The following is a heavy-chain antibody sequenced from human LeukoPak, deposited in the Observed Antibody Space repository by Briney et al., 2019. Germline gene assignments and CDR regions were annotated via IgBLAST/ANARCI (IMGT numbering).Heavy chain of an antibody. D-gene: IGHD5-24*01. CDR2: IKPDGREK. V-gene: IGHV3-7*03. CDR1: GSTLSNYW. Sequence: GGSLRLSCAASGSTLSNYWIPWVRQAPGKGLEWVANIKPDGREKYYMPSVKGRFTISRDSAKNSFYLQMNSLRAEYTAVYYCATMASNVFEYWGQGTLVTVSS. CDR3: ATMASNVFEY. J-gene: IGHJ4*02.